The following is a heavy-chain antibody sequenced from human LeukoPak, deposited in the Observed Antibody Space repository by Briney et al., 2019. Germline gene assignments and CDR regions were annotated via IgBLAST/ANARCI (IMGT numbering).Heavy chain of an antibody. V-gene: IGHV4-59*12. D-gene: IGHD6-13*01. CDR2: IYYSGST. CDR3: ARVSSSWYPTYYYYYGMDV. Sequence: SETLSLTCTVSGGSISSYYWSWIRQPPGKGLEWIGYIYYSGSTNYNPSLKSRVTISVDTSKSQFSLKLSSVTAADTAVYYCARVSSSWYPTYYYYYGMDVWGQGTTVTVSS. CDR1: GGSISSYY. J-gene: IGHJ6*02.